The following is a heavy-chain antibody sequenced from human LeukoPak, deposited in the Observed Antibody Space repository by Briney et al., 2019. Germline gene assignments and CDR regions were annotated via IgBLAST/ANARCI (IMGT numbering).Heavy chain of an antibody. CDR1: GYTFTNYR. V-gene: IGHV1-8*03. J-gene: IGHJ4*02. Sequence: ASLKLSCKSSGYTFTNYRINWVRQAPGQGLEWMGWINPNTGDRGYAQKFQGRVSITSDTSISTAYMELGSLRSEDTAVYFCARTTALTASGYDYWGQGTLVTVSS. CDR2: INPNTGDR. D-gene: IGHD1-1*01. CDR3: ARTTALTASGYDY.